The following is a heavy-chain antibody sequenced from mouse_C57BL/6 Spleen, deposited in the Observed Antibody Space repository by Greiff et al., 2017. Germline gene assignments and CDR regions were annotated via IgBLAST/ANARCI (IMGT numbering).Heavy chain of an antibody. CDR3: AIYYGNHWYFDV. J-gene: IGHJ1*03. CDR2: ISSGSSTI. Sequence: EVKLMESGGGLVKPGGSLKLSCAASGFTFSDYGMHWVRQAPEKGLEWVAYISSGSSTIYYADTVKGRFTISRDNAKNTLFLQMTSLRSEDTAMYYCAIYYGNHWYFDVWGTGTTVTVSS. V-gene: IGHV5-17*01. CDR1: GFTFSDYG. D-gene: IGHD2-1*01.